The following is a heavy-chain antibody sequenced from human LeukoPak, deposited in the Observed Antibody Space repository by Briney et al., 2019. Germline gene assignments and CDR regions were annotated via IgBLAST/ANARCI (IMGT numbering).Heavy chain of an antibody. D-gene: IGHD3-16*02. CDR1: GFTFSDYY. CDR3: AKAGSIWGSYREYFDY. J-gene: IGHJ4*02. V-gene: IGHV3-23*01. CDR2: ISGSGGST. Sequence: PGGSLRLSCAASGFTFSDYYMSWIRQAPGKGLEWVSAISGSGGSTYYADSVKGRFTISRDNSKNTLYLQMNSLRAEDTAVYYCAKAGSIWGSYREYFDYWGQGTLVTVSS.